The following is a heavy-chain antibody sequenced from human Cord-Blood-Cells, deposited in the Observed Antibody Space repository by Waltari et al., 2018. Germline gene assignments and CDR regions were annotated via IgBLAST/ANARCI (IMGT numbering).Heavy chain of an antibody. V-gene: IGHV3-21*01. CDR2: ISSRSSYI. CDR3: ARVPELGNWFDP. D-gene: IGHD7-27*01. Sequence: EVQLVESGGGLVKPGGSLRLSCAASGFTFSSYSMNWVRQAPGKGLEWVSSISSRSSYIYYADSVKGRFTISRDNAKNSLYLQMNSLRAEDTAVYYCARVPELGNWFDPWGQGTLVTVSS. J-gene: IGHJ5*02. CDR1: GFTFSSYS.